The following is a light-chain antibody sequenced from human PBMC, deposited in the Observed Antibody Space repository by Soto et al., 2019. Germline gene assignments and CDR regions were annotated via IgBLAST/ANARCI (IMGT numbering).Light chain of an antibody. V-gene: IGKV3-20*01. CDR1: QSVSSNY. Sequence: EIVLTQSPGTLSLSPGETATISCRASQSVSSNYLAWYQQKRGQAPRLLIYGASNRATGIPDRFGGSGSGTDLTLTVSRLEPEDFAVYYCQQYGSAPWTFGQGTKVEI. J-gene: IGKJ1*01. CDR2: GAS. CDR3: QQYGSAPWT.